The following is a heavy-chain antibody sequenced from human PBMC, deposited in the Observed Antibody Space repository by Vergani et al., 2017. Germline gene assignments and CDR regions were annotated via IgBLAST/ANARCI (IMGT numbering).Heavy chain of an antibody. D-gene: IGHD5-12*01. J-gene: IGHJ4*02. CDR3: VKDAGGYENFFDS. CDR2: LTGGGGST. V-gene: IGHV3-23*01. Sequence: EVQLLESGGSLKQPGGCVRLSCAASGFTFSTYAMHWVRQAPGKGLEWVSALTGGGGSTYYADSFKGRFIISRDNSRDTLYLQMNSLRPEDTATYYCVKDAGGYENFFDSWGQGTLVTVSS. CDR1: GFTFSTYA.